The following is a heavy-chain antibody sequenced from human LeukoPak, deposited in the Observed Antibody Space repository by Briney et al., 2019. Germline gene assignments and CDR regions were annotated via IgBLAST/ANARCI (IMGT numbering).Heavy chain of an antibody. J-gene: IGHJ4*02. CDR3: ATSYHYDSSGYPNYFDY. CDR1: GYTFTTYY. CDR2: ISAYNGNT. D-gene: IGHD3-22*01. Sequence: ASVKVSCKASGYTFTTYYMHWVRQAPGQGLEWMGWISAYNGNTEYALKLQGRVTMTTDSSTNTAYMELRSLRSDDTAVYYCATSYHYDSSGYPNYFDYWGREPWSPSPQ. V-gene: IGHV1-18*04.